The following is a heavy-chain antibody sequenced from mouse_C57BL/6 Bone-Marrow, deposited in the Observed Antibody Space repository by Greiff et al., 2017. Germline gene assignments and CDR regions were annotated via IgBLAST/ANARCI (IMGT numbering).Heavy chain of an antibody. J-gene: IGHJ3*01. Sequence: VQLQQSDAELVKPGASVKISCKVSGYTFTDHTIHWMQQRPEQGLEWIGYLYPRDGRTKYNEKFTGKATLTADNTSSTAYMLLKSLTSEYSSVDFVARRRDRQLRLRYAYWGQGTLVTVSA. D-gene: IGHD3-2*02. CDR1: GYTFTDHT. CDR2: LYPRDGRT. CDR3: ARRRDRQLRLRYAY. V-gene: IGHV1-78*01.